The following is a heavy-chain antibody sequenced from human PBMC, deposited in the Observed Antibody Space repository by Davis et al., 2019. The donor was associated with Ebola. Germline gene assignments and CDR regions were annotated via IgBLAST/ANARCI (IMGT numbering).Heavy chain of an antibody. V-gene: IGHV1-3*01. CDR3: ARGKGYSYGYGDY. Sequence: ASVKVSCKASGYTFTSYAMHWVRQAPGQRLEWMGWINAGNGNTKYSQKFQGRVTITRDTSASTAYMELSSLRSEDTAVYYCARGKGYSYGYGDYWGQGTLVTVSS. CDR2: INAGNGNT. CDR1: GYTFTSYA. J-gene: IGHJ4*02. D-gene: IGHD5-18*01.